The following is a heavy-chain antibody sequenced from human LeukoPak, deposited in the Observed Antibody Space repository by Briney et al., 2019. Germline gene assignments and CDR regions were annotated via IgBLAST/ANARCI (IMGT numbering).Heavy chain of an antibody. J-gene: IGHJ4*02. D-gene: IGHD2-15*01. CDR3: ARLGYCSGGSCSDQGDY. V-gene: IGHV1-2*04. Sequence: ASVKVSCKASGYTFTGCYMHWVRQAPGQGLEWMGWINPNGGGTNYAQKFQGWVTMTRDTSISTAYMELSRLRSDDTAVYYCARLGYCSGGSCSDQGDYWGQGTLVTVSS. CDR2: INPNGGGT. CDR1: GYTFTGCY.